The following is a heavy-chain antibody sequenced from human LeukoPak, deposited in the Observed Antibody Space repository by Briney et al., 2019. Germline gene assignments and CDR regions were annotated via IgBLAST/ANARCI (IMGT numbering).Heavy chain of an antibody. Sequence: PGGSLRLSCAASGFTFSSYGMHWVRQAPGKGLEWVAFIRYDGSNKYYADSVKGRFTISRDNSKNTLYLQMNSLRAEDTAVYYCAKDVEWERAISPFDYWGQGTLVTVSS. CDR1: GFTFSSYG. J-gene: IGHJ4*02. CDR3: AKDVEWERAISPFDY. V-gene: IGHV3-30*02. CDR2: IRYDGSNK. D-gene: IGHD1-26*01.